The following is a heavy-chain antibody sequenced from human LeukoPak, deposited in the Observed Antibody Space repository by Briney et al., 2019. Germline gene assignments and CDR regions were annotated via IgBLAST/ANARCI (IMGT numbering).Heavy chain of an antibody. V-gene: IGHV1-2*02. Sequence: ASVKVSRKASGYTFTGYYMHWVRQAPGQGLEWMGWINPNSGGTNYAQKFQGRVTMTRDTSISTAYMELSRLRSDDTAVYYCARDAPFRQDFDYWGQGTLVTVSS. CDR2: INPNSGGT. CDR1: GYTFTGYY. J-gene: IGHJ4*02. CDR3: ARDAPFRQDFDY.